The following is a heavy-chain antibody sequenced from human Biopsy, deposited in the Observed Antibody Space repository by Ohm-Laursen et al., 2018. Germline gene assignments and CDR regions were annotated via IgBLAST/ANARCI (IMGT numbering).Heavy chain of an antibody. CDR3: ARALPPHLQSGYL. J-gene: IGHJ5*02. D-gene: IGHD5-24*01. CDR2: IYYSGST. CDR1: GGSISSYY. V-gene: IGHV4-59*08. Sequence: SQTLSLTWTVSGGSISSYYWSWIRQPPGKGLECIGYIYYSGSTNYSPSLKSRVTISVDTSKNQFSLKLIFVTAADTAMYYCARALPPHLQSGYLWGQGTLVTVSS.